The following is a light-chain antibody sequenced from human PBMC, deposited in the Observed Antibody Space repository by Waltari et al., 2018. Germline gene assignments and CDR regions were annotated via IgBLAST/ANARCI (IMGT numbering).Light chain of an antibody. J-gene: IGLJ3*02. CDR3: VAWDDSLSATV. Sequence: QSVLTQPPSASGTPGQRVTISCSGSSSTIGSNYVYWYQQLPGTAPKLLIYRKGRRPSWVPDRFSGSKSGTSASLAISELRSEDEADYYCVAWDDSLSATVFGGGTKLTVL. CDR1: SSTIGSNY. CDR2: RKG. V-gene: IGLV1-47*01.